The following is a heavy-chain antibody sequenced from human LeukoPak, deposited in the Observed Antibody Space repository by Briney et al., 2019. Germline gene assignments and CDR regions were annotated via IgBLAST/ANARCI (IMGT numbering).Heavy chain of an antibody. CDR2: IYPGDSDT. V-gene: IGHV5-51*01. Sequence: GESLKISCKGSGYSFSTYWIGWVRQMPGKGLEWMGIIYPGDSDTRYSPSFQGQVTISADKSISTAYLQWSSLKASDTAMYYCAGVVVAATPGAFDIWGQGTMVTVSS. J-gene: IGHJ3*02. CDR1: GYSFSTYW. D-gene: IGHD2-15*01. CDR3: AGVVVAATPGAFDI.